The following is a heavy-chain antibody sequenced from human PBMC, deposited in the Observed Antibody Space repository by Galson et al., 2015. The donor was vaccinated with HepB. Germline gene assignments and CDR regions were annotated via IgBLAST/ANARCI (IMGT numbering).Heavy chain of an antibody. CDR2: IIPLFGSA. Sequence: SVKVSCKASGVTSSSYGISWLRQAPGQGLEWMGGIIPLFGSANYAPKLQGRVTITADEPTSTTYMELSSLKSEDTALYYCARQYDSSGYYAYWGQGTLVTVSS. CDR1: GVTSSSYG. D-gene: IGHD3-22*01. CDR3: ARQYDSSGYYAY. J-gene: IGHJ4*02. V-gene: IGHV1-69*13.